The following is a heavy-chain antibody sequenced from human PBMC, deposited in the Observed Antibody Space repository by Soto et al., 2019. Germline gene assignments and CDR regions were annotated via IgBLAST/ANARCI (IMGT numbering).Heavy chain of an antibody. J-gene: IGHJ4*02. Sequence: QVDLVQSGAEVKEPGASVRNSCEASGYTFTSYGIHWMRQAPGQRLEWMGWINTGSSNTRYSPAFQPRVTITRDTSASIAYMELNSLRSEDTAVYYCARAMPTAGYMYFDQWGQGTLVTVSS. D-gene: IGHD3-9*01. CDR2: INTGSSNT. CDR3: ARAMPTAGYMYFDQ. CDR1: GYTFTSYG. V-gene: IGHV1-3*04.